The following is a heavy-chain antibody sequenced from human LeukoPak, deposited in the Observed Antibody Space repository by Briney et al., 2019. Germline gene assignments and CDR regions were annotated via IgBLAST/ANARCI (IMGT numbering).Heavy chain of an antibody. V-gene: IGHV1-46*01. CDR2: INPSGGST. J-gene: IGHJ3*02. D-gene: IGHD3-22*01. CDR1: GYTFTSYY. Sequence: ASVKVSCKASGYTFTSYYMHWVRQAPGQGLEWMGIINPSGGSTSYAQKFQGRVTMTRDTSTSTVYMELSSLRSEDTAVYYCAKVALNRYYYDSSGQNHDAFDIWGQGTMVTVSS. CDR3: AKVALNRYYYDSSGQNHDAFDI.